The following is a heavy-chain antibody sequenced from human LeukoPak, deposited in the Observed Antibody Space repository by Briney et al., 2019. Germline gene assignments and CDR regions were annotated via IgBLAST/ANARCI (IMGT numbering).Heavy chain of an antibody. J-gene: IGHJ6*03. CDR1: GYTFTGYY. Sequence: GASVKVSCKASGYTFTGYYMHWVRQAPGQGLEWMGRINPNSGGTNYAQKFQGRVTMTRDTSISTAYMELSRLRSDDTAVYYCARNLPGEAAAGTEDYYYYYMGVWGKGTTVTVSS. CDR3: ARNLPGEAAAGTEDYYYYYMGV. CDR2: INPNSGGT. V-gene: IGHV1-2*06. D-gene: IGHD6-13*01.